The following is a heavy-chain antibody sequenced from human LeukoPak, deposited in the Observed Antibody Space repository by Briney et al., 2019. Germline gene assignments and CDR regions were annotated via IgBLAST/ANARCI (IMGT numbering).Heavy chain of an antibody. D-gene: IGHD3-22*01. Sequence: GASVEVSCKASGYTFTSYGISWVRQAPGQGLEWMGWISAYNGNTNYAQKLQGRVTMTTDTSTSTAYMELRSLRSDDTAVYYCARDFNTAGYYDSEDAFDIWGQGTMVTVSS. CDR2: ISAYNGNT. V-gene: IGHV1-18*01. CDR3: ARDFNTAGYYDSEDAFDI. J-gene: IGHJ3*02. CDR1: GYTFTSYG.